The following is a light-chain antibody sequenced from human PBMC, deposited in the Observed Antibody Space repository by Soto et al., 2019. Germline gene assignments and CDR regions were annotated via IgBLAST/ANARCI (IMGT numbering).Light chain of an antibody. CDR1: QNVRSSY. V-gene: IGKV3-20*01. Sequence: EVVMNQSPATLSVTPGEEAARSCRASQNVRSSYLAWYQQKRGQAPRLLIYGASSRATGIPDRFSGSGSGTDFTLTISRLQPEDFGVYICQQYGSSPTFGQGTKVDIK. CDR3: QQYGSSPT. CDR2: GAS. J-gene: IGKJ1*01.